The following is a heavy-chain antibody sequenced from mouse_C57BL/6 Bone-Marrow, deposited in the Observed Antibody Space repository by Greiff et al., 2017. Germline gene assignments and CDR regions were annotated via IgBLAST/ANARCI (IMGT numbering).Heavy chain of an antibody. Sequence: EVKLMESGGGLVQPGGSMKLSCVASGFTFSNYWMNWVRQSPEKGLEWVAQIRLKSDNYSTHYAESVTGRFTISRDDSKSSVYLQMNNLRAEDTGIYYCTGHLTAAGFAYWGQGTLVTVSA. V-gene: IGHV6-3*01. CDR1: GFTFSNYW. D-gene: IGHD4-1*01. J-gene: IGHJ3*01. CDR3: TGHLTAAGFAY. CDR2: IRLKSDNYST.